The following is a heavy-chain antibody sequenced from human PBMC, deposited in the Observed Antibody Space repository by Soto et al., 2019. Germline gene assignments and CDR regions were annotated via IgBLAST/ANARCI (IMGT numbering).Heavy chain of an antibody. Sequence: QVQLVQSGAEVKKPGASVKVSCKASGYTFTSYYMHWVRQAPGQGLEWMGIMNPSGGSTSYAQKFQGRVTMTRDTSTSTVYMELSSLRSEDTAVYYCARDQATPYGMDVWGQGTTVTVSS. J-gene: IGHJ6*02. CDR2: MNPSGGST. CDR3: ARDQATPYGMDV. CDR1: GYTFTSYY. D-gene: IGHD1-26*01. V-gene: IGHV1-46*01.